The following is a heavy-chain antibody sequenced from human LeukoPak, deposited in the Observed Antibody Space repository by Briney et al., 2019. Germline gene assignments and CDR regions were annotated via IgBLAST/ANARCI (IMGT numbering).Heavy chain of an antibody. CDR3: TTPRAANPLNYYYGMDV. V-gene: IGHV3-73*01. CDR1: GFTFSGAA. Sequence: PGGSLRLSCAASGFTFSGAAMHWVRQASGKGLEWVGRIRSKANSYATAYAASVKGRFTISRDDSKNTAYLQMNSLKTEDTAVYYCTTPRAANPLNYYYGMDVWGQGTTVTVSS. J-gene: IGHJ6*02. CDR2: IRSKANSYAT.